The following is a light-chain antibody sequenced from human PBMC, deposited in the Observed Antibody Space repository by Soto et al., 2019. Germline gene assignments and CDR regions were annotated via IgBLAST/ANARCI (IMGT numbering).Light chain of an antibody. Sequence: DMQMTQSGSSLSASVGERVTITCQASQDINFYLNWYQQRPGTAPKLLIYDASILETGVPSRFSGSGSGTDFTFTITSLQPEDVATYYCHQYDNLPTFGQGTRLEIK. CDR3: HQYDNLPT. J-gene: IGKJ5*01. CDR2: DAS. V-gene: IGKV1-33*01. CDR1: QDINFY.